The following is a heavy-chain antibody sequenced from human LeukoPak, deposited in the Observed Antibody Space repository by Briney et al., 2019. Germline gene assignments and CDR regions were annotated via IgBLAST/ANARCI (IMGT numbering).Heavy chain of an antibody. J-gene: IGHJ4*02. CDR1: GGSISSSSYY. CDR3: ARRSLFSYGFAY. D-gene: IGHD5-18*01. V-gene: IGHV4-39*01. Sequence: SETLSLARTVSGGSISSSSYYWGWIRQPPGKGLEWIESIYYSGSTYYNPSLKSRVTISVDTSKNQLSLKLSSVTAADTAVYYCARRSLFSYGFAYSGQGTLVTLSS. CDR2: IYYSGST.